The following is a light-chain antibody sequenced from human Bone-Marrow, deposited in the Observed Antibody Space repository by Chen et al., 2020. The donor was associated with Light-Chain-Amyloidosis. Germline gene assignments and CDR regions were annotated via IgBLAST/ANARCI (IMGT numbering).Light chain of an antibody. CDR1: NIGSTS. CDR2: DDS. Sequence: SYVLTQPSSVSVAPGQTATIACGGNNIGSTSVHWYQQTPGQAPLLVVYDDSDRPSRIPERLSGSNSGNTATLTISRVEAGDEADYYWQVWDRSSDRPVFGGGTKLTVL. CDR3: QVWDRSSDRPV. J-gene: IGLJ3*02. V-gene: IGLV3-21*02.